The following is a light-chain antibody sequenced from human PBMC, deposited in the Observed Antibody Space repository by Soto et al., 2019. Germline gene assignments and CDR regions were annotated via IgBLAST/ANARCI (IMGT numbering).Light chain of an antibody. J-gene: IGKJ4*01. CDR3: QQYNNWPPLT. CDR2: GAS. Sequence: EIVLTQSPGTLSLSPGERVTLSCRASQSVSNNYLAWYQQKPGQAPRLLIYGASNRATGIPDRFSGSGSGTDFTLTISSLQSEDFAVYYCQQYNNWPPLTFGGGTKVDIK. V-gene: IGKV3-20*01. CDR1: QSVSNNY.